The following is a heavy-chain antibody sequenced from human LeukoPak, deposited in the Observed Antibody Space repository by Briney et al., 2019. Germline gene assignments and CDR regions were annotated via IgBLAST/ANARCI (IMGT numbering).Heavy chain of an antibody. CDR1: GASITSSY. J-gene: IGHJ4*02. D-gene: IGHD2/OR15-2a*01. Sequence: ASETLSLTCTVSGASITSSYWSLIRQPPGKGLEWIGYVYHTGNTDYNPSLRSRVTISLDTSKSHFTLSLSSATAADTAVYFCARHPFSNPFDFWGRGTLVTVSS. CDR2: VYHTGNT. CDR3: ARHPFSNPFDF. V-gene: IGHV4-59*08.